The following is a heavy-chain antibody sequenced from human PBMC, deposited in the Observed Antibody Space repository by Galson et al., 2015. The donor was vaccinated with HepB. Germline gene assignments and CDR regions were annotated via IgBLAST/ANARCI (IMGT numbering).Heavy chain of an antibody. D-gene: IGHD3-10*01. J-gene: IGHJ6*02. Sequence: TLSLTCTVSGTSVSSGNAYWSWIRQPPGKGLEWIGYIYYSGSTTYNPSLTSRVTISVDTSKNQFSLELKSVTAADTAVYYCARETVPSGWFEVKTYGMDVWGQGTTVSVSS. CDR3: ARETVPSGWFEVKTYGMDV. V-gene: IGHV4-61*01. CDR2: IYYSGST. CDR1: GTSVSSGNAY.